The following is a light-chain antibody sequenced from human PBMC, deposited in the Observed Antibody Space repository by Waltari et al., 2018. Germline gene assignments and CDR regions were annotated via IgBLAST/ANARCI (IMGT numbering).Light chain of an antibody. CDR1: SRDVVGYAL. CDR3: CSYAGNRIWI. J-gene: IGLJ2*01. CDR2: DVT. Sequence: QSALAQPASVSGSPGRSIPIPCCGSSRDVVGYALVSWYQQKPGRAPKLIISDVTERPSGVSDRFSGSKSGNTASLTISGLLPEDEADYYCCSYAGNRIWIFGGGTKVTVL. V-gene: IGLV2-23*02.